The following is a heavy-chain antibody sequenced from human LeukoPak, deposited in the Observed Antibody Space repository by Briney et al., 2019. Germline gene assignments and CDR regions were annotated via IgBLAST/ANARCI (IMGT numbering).Heavy chain of an antibody. CDR2: IYYSGST. J-gene: IGHJ4*02. CDR3: AGASYYGDYVY. V-gene: IGHV4-39*01. CDR1: GGSISSSGYY. Sequence: ASETLSLTCTVSGGSISSSGYYWGWIRQSPGKGLEWIGSIYYSGSTYHNPSLKSRVTISVDTSKNQFSLKLSSVTAADMAVYYCAGASYYGDYVYWGQGTLVTVSS. D-gene: IGHD4-17*01.